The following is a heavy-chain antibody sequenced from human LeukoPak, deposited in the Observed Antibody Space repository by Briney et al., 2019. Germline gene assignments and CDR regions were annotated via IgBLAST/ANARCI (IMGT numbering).Heavy chain of an antibody. Sequence: PSETLSLTCTVSGASISGFYWSWIRQPPGKGLEWIGYVHYTGITNYSPSLKSRVTISLDTSKKQFSLKLSSVTAADTAVYYCTRGSDGEYDSWGQGTLVTVSS. D-gene: IGHD5-24*01. CDR1: GASISGFY. J-gene: IGHJ4*02. CDR3: TRGSDGEYDS. V-gene: IGHV4-59*08. CDR2: VHYTGIT.